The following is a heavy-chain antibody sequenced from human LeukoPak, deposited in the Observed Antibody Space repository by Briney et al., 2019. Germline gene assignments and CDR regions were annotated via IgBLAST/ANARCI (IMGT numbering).Heavy chain of an antibody. CDR2: ITGGNNYI. Sequence: GGSLRLSCAASGFTFSIYSMNWVRQAPGKGLEWVSSITGGNNYIYNADYAGSVKGRFTISRDNAKNSVYLQMNSLRAEDTAVYYCARVNGDGYDWGQGTLVTVSS. CDR1: GFTFSIYS. J-gene: IGHJ4*02. D-gene: IGHD5-24*01. V-gene: IGHV3-21*01. CDR3: ARVNGDGYD.